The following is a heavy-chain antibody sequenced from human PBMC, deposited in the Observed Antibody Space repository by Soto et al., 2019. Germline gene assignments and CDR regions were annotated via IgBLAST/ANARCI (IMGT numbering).Heavy chain of an antibody. CDR1: GGSFSGYY. Sequence: SETLSLTCAVYGGSFSGYYWSWIRQPPGKGLEWIGEINHSGSTNYNPSLKSRVTISVDTSKNQFSLKLSSVTAADTAVYYCARGGTPLAARLQVGRQNYYYYYYMDVWGKGTTVTVSS. CDR3: ARGGTPLAARLQVGRQNYYYYYYMDV. J-gene: IGHJ6*03. V-gene: IGHV4-34*01. D-gene: IGHD6-6*01. CDR2: INHSGST.